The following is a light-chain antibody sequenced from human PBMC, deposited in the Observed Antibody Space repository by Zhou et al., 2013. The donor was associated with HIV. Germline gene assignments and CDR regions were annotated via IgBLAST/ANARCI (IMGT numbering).Light chain of an antibody. CDR3: QQYSSSPLT. V-gene: IGKV3-20*01. CDR2: GAS. Sequence: EIVLTQSPGTLSLSPGERATLSCRASQSVGSIYLAWYQQKPGQAPRFLIYGASSRANGIPDRFSGSGSGTDFTLTITRLEPEDFAVYYCQQYSSSPLTFGGGTKVEIK. J-gene: IGKJ4*01. CDR1: QSVGSIY.